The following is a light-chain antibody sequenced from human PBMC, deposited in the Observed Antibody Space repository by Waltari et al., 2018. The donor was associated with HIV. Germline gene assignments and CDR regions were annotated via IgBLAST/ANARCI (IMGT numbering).Light chain of an antibody. V-gene: IGLV2-14*03. CDR3: ASNRLDSTLV. CDR1: STDSRFYQH. CDR2: DID. J-gene: IGLJ2*01. Sequence: QSALTQPASVSGFPGQTINISCTGISTDSRFYQHVSWYQQHPGSFPKLIIYDIDSRPSGISDRFSGSRCGDSASLTISGLQSGDEAHYFCASNRLDSTLVFGGGTKLTIL.